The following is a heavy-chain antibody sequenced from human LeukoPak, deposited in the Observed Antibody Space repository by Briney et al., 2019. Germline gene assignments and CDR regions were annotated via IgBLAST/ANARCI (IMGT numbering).Heavy chain of an antibody. D-gene: IGHD6-19*01. Sequence: GGSLRLSCAASGFTFSSYAMHWVRQAPGKGLEWVAVISYDGSNKYYADSVKGRFTISRDNSKNTLYLQMNSLRAEDTAVYYCAKDEAVYSSGWYYFDYWGQGTLVTVSS. J-gene: IGHJ4*02. CDR1: GFTFSSYA. CDR3: AKDEAVYSSGWYYFDY. V-gene: IGHV3-30*04. CDR2: ISYDGSNK.